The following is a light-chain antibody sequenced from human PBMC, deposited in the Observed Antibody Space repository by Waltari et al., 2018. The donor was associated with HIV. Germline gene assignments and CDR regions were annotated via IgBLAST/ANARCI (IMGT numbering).Light chain of an antibody. CDR1: SSDVGGYNY. V-gene: IGLV2-14*01. J-gene: IGLJ1*01. CDR2: DVS. Sequence: QSALTQPASVSGSPGPSITISCTGTSSDVGGYNYVSWYQQHTGKAPKLMIYDVSNRPSVVSNRFSGSKSGNTASLTISGLQAEDDADYYCSSYTSSSTLVFGTGTKVTVL. CDR3: SSYTSSSTLV.